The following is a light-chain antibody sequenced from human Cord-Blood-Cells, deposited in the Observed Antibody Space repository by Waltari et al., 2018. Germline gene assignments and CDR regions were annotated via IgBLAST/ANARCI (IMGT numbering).Light chain of an antibody. J-gene: IGLJ3*02. CDR1: SPNIGAGYD. CDR3: QSYDSSLSGSV. CDR2: GNS. V-gene: IGLV1-40*01. Sequence: QSVLTQPPSVSGAPGQRVTISCTGSSPNIGAGYDVHWYQQLPGTAPKLLIYGNSNRPSGVPYRFSGSKSGTSASLAITGLQAEDEADYYCQSYDSSLSGSVFGGGTKLTVL.